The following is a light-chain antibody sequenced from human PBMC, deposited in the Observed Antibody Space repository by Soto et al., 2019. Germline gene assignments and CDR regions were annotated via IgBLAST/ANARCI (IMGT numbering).Light chain of an antibody. J-gene: IGKJ1*01. CDR3: QQSYSTWT. CDR2: DAS. V-gene: IGKV1-39*01. CDR1: QSISSW. Sequence: MTQSPATLSVSPWERATLSCRASQSISSWLAWYQQKPGKAPKLLIYDASSLESGVPSRFSGSGSGTDFTLTISSLQPEDFATYYCQQSYSTWTFGQGTKVDIK.